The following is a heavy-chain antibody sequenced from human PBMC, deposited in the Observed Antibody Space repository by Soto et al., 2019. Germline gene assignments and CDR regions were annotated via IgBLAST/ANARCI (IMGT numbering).Heavy chain of an antibody. D-gene: IGHD3-3*01. CDR2: IIPIFGTA. CDR3: ARASKGSFWSGYPHYYYGMDV. V-gene: IGHV1-69*06. Sequence: GASVKVSCKASGGTFSSYAISWVRQAPGQGLEWMGGIIPIFGTANYAQKFQGRVTITADKSTSTAYMELSSLRSEDTAVYYCARASKGSFWSGYPHYYYGMDVWGQGTTVTVSS. CDR1: GGTFSSYA. J-gene: IGHJ6*02.